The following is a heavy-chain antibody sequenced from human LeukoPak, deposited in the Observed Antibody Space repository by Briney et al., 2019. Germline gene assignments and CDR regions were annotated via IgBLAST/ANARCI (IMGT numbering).Heavy chain of an antibody. CDR1: GYTFTNYP. J-gene: IGHJ6*02. Sequence: ASVKVSCKASGYTFTNYPMNWVRQAPGQGLEWMGWIDTNTGNPTYAQGFTGRFVFSLDTPVTTTYLQISSLKAEDTAVYYCTRDQWDYYYGMDVWGQGTTVTVSS. CDR3: TRDQWDYYYGMDV. V-gene: IGHV7-4-1*02. D-gene: IGHD1-26*01. CDR2: IDTNTGNP.